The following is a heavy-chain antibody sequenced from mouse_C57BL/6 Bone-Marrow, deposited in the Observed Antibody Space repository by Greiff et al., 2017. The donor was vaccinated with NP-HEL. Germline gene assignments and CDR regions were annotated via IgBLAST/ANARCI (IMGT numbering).Heavy chain of an antibody. CDR2: ISDGGSYT. Sequence: EVMLVESGGGLVKPGGSLKLSCAASGFTFSSYAMSWVRQTPEKRLEWVATISDGGSYTYYPDNVKGRLTIYRDNAKNNLYMQMSHLKCEDTAMYYCARVSVVAPMDYWGQGTSVTVSS. CDR3: ARVSVVAPMDY. CDR1: GFTFSSYA. V-gene: IGHV5-4*03. D-gene: IGHD1-1*01. J-gene: IGHJ4*01.